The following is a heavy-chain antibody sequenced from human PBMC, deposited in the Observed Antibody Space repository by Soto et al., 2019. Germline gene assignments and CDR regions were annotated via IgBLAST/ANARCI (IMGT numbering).Heavy chain of an antibody. Sequence: QVQLQQWGAGLLKPSETLSLTCAVYGGSFSGYYWSWIRQPPGKGLEWIGEINHSGSTNYNPSHKSRVTISVDTAKNQFSLKLSSVTAADTAVYYCARAAPRYCSGGSCYSGSDYWGQGTLVTVSS. D-gene: IGHD2-15*01. V-gene: IGHV4-34*01. CDR3: ARAAPRYCSGGSCYSGSDY. CDR2: INHSGST. J-gene: IGHJ4*02. CDR1: GGSFSGYY.